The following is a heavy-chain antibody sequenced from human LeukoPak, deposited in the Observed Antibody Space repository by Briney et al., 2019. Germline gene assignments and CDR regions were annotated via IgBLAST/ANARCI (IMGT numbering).Heavy chain of an antibody. Sequence: SVKVSCKASGGTFSSYAISWVRQAPGQGLEWMGGIIPIFGTANYAQKFQGRVTITADESTSTAYMELSSLRSEGTAVYYCARARVIAAARFEYLDYWGQGTLVTVSS. V-gene: IGHV1-69*13. CDR1: GGTFSSYA. CDR2: IIPIFGTA. J-gene: IGHJ4*02. D-gene: IGHD6-13*01. CDR3: ARARVIAAARFEYLDY.